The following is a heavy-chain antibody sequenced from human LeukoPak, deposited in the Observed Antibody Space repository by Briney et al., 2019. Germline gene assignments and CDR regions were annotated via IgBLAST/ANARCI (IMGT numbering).Heavy chain of an antibody. Sequence: GGSLRLSCAASGFTFSNAWMSWVRQAPGKGLEWVGRIRSKAHGGTADYGAPMKGRFTISRDDSTNTLYLQMNSLKTEDTAVYYCTRAFCGGDCYSDYWGQGTLVTVSS. V-gene: IGHV3-15*01. CDR2: IRSKAHGGTA. D-gene: IGHD2-21*02. CDR1: GFTFSNAW. J-gene: IGHJ4*02. CDR3: TRAFCGGDCYSDY.